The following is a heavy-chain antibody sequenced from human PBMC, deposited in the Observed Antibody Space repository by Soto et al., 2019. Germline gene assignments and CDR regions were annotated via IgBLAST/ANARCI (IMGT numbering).Heavy chain of an antibody. Sequence: PGGSLRLSCAASGFTFSSCAMSWVRQAPGKGLEWVSTVTGSGSSTYYADSVKGRFTISRDNSKNTLYLQMNSLRAEDTAVYYCATDRSSSGLVDGWGQGTRVTVAS. V-gene: IGHV3-23*01. CDR3: ATDRSSSGLVDG. J-gene: IGHJ5*02. D-gene: IGHD6-19*01. CDR2: VTGSGSST. CDR1: GFTFSSCA.